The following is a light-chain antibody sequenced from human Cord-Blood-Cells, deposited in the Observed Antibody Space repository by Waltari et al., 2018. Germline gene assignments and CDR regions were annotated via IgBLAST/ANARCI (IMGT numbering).Light chain of an antibody. CDR3: QQSYSTPYT. CDR1: QSISSY. Sequence: DIQITQSPSSLSASVGVRVTLTCRASQSISSYLNWYQQKPGKAPKRLIYAASSLQSGVTSRFSGSGSGTDFTLTISSLQPEDFATYYCQQSYSTPYTFGQGTKLAIK. V-gene: IGKV1-39*01. J-gene: IGKJ2*01. CDR2: AAS.